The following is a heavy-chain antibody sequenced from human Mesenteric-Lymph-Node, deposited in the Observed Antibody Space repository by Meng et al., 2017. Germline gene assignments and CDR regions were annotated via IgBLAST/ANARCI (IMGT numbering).Heavy chain of an antibody. CDR3: AKDHSPAYFDY. J-gene: IGHJ4*02. CDR1: GFTFSRYT. Sequence: QVQLVESGGGVVQPGRSLRLSCAASGFTFSRYTMHWVRQAPGKGLEWVAVLSYDGSNRYSASVKGRFTISRDDSQNTLYLQMNSLRAEDTAVYYCAKDHSPAYFDYWGQGTLVTVSS. D-gene: IGHD2-21*01. V-gene: IGHV3-30-3*01. CDR2: LSYDGSNR.